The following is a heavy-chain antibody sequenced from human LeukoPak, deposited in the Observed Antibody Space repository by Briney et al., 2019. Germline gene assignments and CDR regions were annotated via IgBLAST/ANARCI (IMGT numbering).Heavy chain of an antibody. CDR3: ARGNWNYAKFDP. J-gene: IGHJ5*02. V-gene: IGHV1-2*02. D-gene: IGHD1-7*01. Sequence: ASVKVSCKASGYTFTGYYMHWVRQAPGQGLEWMGWINPNSGGTNYAQKFQGRVTMARDTSISTAYMELSRLRSDDTAVYYCARGNWNYAKFDPWGQGTLVTVSS. CDR1: GYTFTGYY. CDR2: INPNSGGT.